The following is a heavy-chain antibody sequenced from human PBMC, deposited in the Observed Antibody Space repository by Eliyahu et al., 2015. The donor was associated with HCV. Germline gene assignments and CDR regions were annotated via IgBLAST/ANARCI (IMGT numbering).Heavy chain of an antibody. CDR1: GFPFETYS. Sequence: EVQLVQSGGGWVQPGRSLXLSXVTSGFPFETYSMHWVRQVPGKGLEWVSGITSNSGSRGYADSVKGRFTISRDNAKKSLYLQMNSLRVEDSALYYCAKEIAVSGTAGLDSWGQGTLVTVSS. D-gene: IGHD6-19*01. J-gene: IGHJ4*02. V-gene: IGHV3-9*01. CDR2: ITSNSGSR. CDR3: AKEIAVSGTAGLDS.